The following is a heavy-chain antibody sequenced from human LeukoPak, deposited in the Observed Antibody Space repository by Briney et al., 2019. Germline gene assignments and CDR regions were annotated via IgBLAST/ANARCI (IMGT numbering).Heavy chain of an antibody. J-gene: IGHJ4*02. Sequence: ASVKVSCKASGYTFSGYYMHWVRQAPGQGLEWMGYINPISGVTNYAQKFQGRVTMTRDTSISTAYMELRRLRSDDTGVYFCARGVTVDYWGQGTLVTVSA. V-gene: IGHV1-2*02. D-gene: IGHD3-10*01. CDR2: INPISGVT. CDR1: GYTFSGYY. CDR3: ARGVTVDY.